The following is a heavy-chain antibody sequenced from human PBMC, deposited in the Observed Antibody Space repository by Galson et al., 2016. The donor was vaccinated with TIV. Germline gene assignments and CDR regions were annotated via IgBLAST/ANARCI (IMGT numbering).Heavy chain of an antibody. Sequence: SVKVSCKASGGVFNNYAILWVRQAPGQGLEWMGGIIPLSGTTYAKKFQGRLTVTADEGTKTTYMDLSRLTSDDTAVYYCARGGHYALDVWGHGTTVAVSS. D-gene: IGHD3-16*01. CDR3: ARGGHYALDV. CDR2: IIPLSGT. J-gene: IGHJ6*02. V-gene: IGHV1-69*13. CDR1: GGVFNNYA.